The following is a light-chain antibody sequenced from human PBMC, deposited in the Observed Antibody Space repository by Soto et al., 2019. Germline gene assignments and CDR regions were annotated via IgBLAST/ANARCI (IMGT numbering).Light chain of an antibody. CDR2: DAS. Sequence: IQMTQSPSSLSASVGDRVTITCRARQTISAYLNWYQQKPGKAPNLLIYDASTLPSGVPSRFSGSGFGTDFTLTISSVQPEDFATYYCQQSFSSLPITFGQGTRLEIK. CDR1: QTISAY. CDR3: QQSFSSLPIT. V-gene: IGKV1-39*01. J-gene: IGKJ5*01.